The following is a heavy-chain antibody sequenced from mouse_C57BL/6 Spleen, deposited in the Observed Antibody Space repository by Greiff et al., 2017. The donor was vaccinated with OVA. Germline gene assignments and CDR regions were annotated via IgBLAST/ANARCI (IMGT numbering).Heavy chain of an antibody. V-gene: IGHV5-17*01. D-gene: IGHD1-1*01. CDR3: AREGTTVAFDY. J-gene: IGHJ2*01. CDR2: ISSGSSTI. Sequence: VQLQQSGGGLVKPGGSLKLSCAASGFTFSDYGMHWVRQAPEKGLEWVAYISSGSSTIYYADTVKGRFTISRDNAKNTLFLQMTSLRSEDTAMYYCAREGTTVAFDYWGQGTTLTVSS. CDR1: GFTFSDYG.